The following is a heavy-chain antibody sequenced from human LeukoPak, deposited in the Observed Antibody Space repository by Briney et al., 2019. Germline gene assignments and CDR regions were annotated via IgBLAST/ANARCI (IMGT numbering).Heavy chain of an antibody. CDR3: TRGAGWLIDY. V-gene: IGHV4-30-2*01. D-gene: IGHD3-16*01. Sequence: SETLSLTCAVSGGSISSGGYSWSWIRQPPGKGLEWIGYIYHSGSTYYNPSLKSRVTISADTSKNHFSLKLNSVTTADTAVYYCTRGAGWLIDYWGQGILVTVSS. J-gene: IGHJ4*02. CDR1: GGSISSGGYS. CDR2: IYHSGST.